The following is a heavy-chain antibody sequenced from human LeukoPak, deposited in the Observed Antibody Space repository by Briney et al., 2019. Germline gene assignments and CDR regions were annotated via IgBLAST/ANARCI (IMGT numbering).Heavy chain of an antibody. V-gene: IGHV4-59*08. J-gene: IGHJ4*02. CDR3: ARHLNNCGDDCYIFDY. Sequence: PSETLSLTCTVSGGSIFSYYWSCIRQPPGKGLEWRGYIYYSGSTNYNPSLKSRVTISVDTSKNQFSLRVSSVTAADTAVYYCARHLNNCGDDCYIFDYWGQGTLVTVSS. D-gene: IGHD2-21*01. CDR2: IYYSGST. CDR1: GGSIFSYY.